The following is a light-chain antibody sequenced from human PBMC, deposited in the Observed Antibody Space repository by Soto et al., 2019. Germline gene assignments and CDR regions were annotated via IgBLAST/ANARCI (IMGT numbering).Light chain of an antibody. J-gene: IGKJ1*01. Sequence: EVVLTQSPGTLSLSPGERATLSCRASQSVSSNYLAWYQQKPGRAPRLLIFGAFFRATGIPDRFSGSASGTDFTLTISGLEPEDFATYYCQQYNSLWTFGQGTKVEIK. CDR2: GAF. V-gene: IGKV3-20*01. CDR1: QSVSSNY. CDR3: QQYNSLWT.